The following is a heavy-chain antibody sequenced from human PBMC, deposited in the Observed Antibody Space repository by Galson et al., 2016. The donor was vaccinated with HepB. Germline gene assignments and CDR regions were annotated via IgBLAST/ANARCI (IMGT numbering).Heavy chain of an antibody. CDR3: ARGWGGKQQQRARYGMDV. D-gene: IGHD6-13*01. V-gene: IGHV3-33*01. CDR1: GFTFSTYG. Sequence: SLRLSCAASGFTFSTYGIHWVRQAPGKGLEWVAVIWYDGSYKYYADSVKGRFTISRDNSKNTLYLQMNSLRAEDTAVYYGARGWGGKQQQRARYGMDVWGLGTTVTVSS. J-gene: IGHJ6*02. CDR2: IWYDGSYK.